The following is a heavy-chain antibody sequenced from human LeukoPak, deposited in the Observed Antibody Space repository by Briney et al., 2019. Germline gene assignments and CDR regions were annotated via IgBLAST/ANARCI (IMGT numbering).Heavy chain of an antibody. J-gene: IGHJ4*02. CDR3: ARKAGDGYNSYYFDY. CDR1: GGTFSSYA. Sequence: SVKVSCKASGGTFSSYAISWVRQAPGQGLEWMGRIIPILGIANYAQKFQGSVTITADKSTSTAYMELSSLRSEDTAVYYCARKAGDGYNSYYFDYWGQGTLVTVSS. V-gene: IGHV1-69*04. D-gene: IGHD5-24*01. CDR2: IIPILGIA.